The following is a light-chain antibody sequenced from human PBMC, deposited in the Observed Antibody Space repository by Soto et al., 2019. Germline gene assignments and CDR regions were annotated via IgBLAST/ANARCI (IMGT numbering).Light chain of an antibody. Sequence: QSVLTQPASVSGSPGQSITISCTGTTSDVGGYDYVSWYQQHPGQAPKLLIYEVSNRPSGVSHRFSGSKSGNTASLSISGLQAEDEADYYCCSYAGSYTLYVFGTGTKVTVL. CDR1: TSDVGGYDY. CDR3: CSYAGSYTLYV. CDR2: EVS. V-gene: IGLV2-14*01. J-gene: IGLJ1*01.